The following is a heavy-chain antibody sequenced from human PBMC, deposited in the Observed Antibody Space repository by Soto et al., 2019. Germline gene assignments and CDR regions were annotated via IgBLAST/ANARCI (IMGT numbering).Heavy chain of an antibody. CDR1: GFTFSSYA. D-gene: IGHD3-9*01. CDR3: AKDGNPIPYLTGYYRLGWFDP. CDR2: ISGSGGST. J-gene: IGHJ5*02. Sequence: EVQLLESGGGLVQPGGSLRLSCAASGFTFSSYAMSWVRQAPGKGQEWVSAISGSGGSTYYADSVKGRFTISRDNSKNTLYLQMNSLRAEDTAVYYCAKDGNPIPYLTGYYRLGWFDPWGQGTLVTVSS. V-gene: IGHV3-23*01.